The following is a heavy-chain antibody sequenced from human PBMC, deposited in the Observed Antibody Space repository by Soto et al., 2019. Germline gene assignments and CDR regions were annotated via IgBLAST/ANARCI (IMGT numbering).Heavy chain of an antibody. J-gene: IGHJ5*02. V-gene: IGHV1-8*02. CDR3: ARMASAGTLNWFDP. D-gene: IGHD6-13*01. CDR1: GYTFTGYY. CDR2: MNPGSGKT. Sequence: ASVKVSCKASGYTFTGYYMHWVRQVAGQGPEWLGWMNPGSGKTGYTSKFQGRVAMTRDASTATSHLDLTSLTSDDTAVYYCARMASAGTLNWFDPWGPGTLVTVSS.